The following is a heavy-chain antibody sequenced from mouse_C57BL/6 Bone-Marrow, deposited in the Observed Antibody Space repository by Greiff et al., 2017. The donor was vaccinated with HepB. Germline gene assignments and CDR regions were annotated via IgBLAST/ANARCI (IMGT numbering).Heavy chain of an antibody. CDR1: GYTFTSYG. V-gene: IGHV1-81*01. D-gene: IGHD2-4*01. CDR2: IYPRSGNT. CDR3: ERLPYYFDY. Sequence: VKVVESGAELARPGASVKLSCKASGYTFTSYGISWVKQRTGQGLEWIGEIYPRSGNTYYNEKFKGKATLTADKSSSTAYMELRSLTSEDSAVYFCERLPYYFDYWGQGTTLTVSS. J-gene: IGHJ2*01.